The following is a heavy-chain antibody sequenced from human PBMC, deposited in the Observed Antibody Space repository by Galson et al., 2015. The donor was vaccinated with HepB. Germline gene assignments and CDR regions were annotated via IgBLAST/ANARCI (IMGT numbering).Heavy chain of an antibody. D-gene: IGHD4/OR15-4a*01. CDR3: VKESGIPQYGAYFDY. Sequence: SLRLSCAASGFILSNYGMQWVRQPPGRGLQWVAVNSSDGGTQYYADSVKGRFTISRDTSKNMLHLQMSSLRPEDTAVYYCVKESGIPQYGAYFDYWGQGALVTVSS. J-gene: IGHJ4*02. CDR2: NSSDGGTQ. V-gene: IGHV3-30*18. CDR1: GFILSNYG.